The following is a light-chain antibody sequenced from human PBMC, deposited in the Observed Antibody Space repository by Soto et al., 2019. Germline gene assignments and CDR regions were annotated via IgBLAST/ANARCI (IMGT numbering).Light chain of an antibody. J-gene: IGKJ1*01. CDR2: DVS. Sequence: DIQMTQSPSTLSASVGDRVTITGRASQSIGNWLAWYQQKPGKAPKILIYDVSALKRGVPPRFRGSGSGTECTLPISRLQPDDFATYYCQQYDSFSVTFGQGTKVDIK. CDR1: QSIGNW. CDR3: QQYDSFSVT. V-gene: IGKV1-5*01.